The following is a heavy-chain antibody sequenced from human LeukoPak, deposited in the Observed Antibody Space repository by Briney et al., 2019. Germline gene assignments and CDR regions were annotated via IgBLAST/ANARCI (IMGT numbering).Heavy chain of an antibody. J-gene: IGHJ4*02. Sequence: GGTLRLSCAASGFTFSSYGMSWVRQAPGKGLEWVSAISGSGGSTYYADSVKGRFTISRDNSKNTLYLQMNSLRAEDTAVYYCAKDRGITMVRGVMIPSLDYWGQGTLVTVSS. D-gene: IGHD3-10*01. CDR3: AKDRGITMVRGVMIPSLDY. CDR1: GFTFSSYG. CDR2: ISGSGGST. V-gene: IGHV3-23*01.